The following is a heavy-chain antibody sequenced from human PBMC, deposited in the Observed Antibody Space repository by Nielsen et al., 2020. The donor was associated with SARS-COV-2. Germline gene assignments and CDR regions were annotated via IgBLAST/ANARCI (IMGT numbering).Heavy chain of an antibody. CDR2: IDPSDSYT. J-gene: IGHJ6*03. D-gene: IGHD3-3*01. CDR3: ARRGGLFYMDV. Sequence: GGSLRLSCKGSGYSFTSYWIGWVRQMPGKGLEWMGRIDPSDSYTNYSPSFQGHVTISADKSISTAYLQWSSLKASDTAMYYCARRGGLFYMDVWGKGTTVTVSS. CDR1: GYSFTSYW. V-gene: IGHV5-10-1*01.